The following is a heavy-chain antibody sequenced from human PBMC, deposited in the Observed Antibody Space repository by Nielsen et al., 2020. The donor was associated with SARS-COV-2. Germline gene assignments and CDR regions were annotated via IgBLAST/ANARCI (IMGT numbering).Heavy chain of an antibody. D-gene: IGHD3-3*01. V-gene: IGHV3-7*05. CDR3: ARDGWSGPIGWFDP. CDR1: GFTFNIYW. Sequence: GGSLRLSCAASGFTFNIYWMTWVRQSPGKGLEWVANIKEDGSEKYYVDSVKGRFTISRDNAKNSLYLQMNSLRAEDTAVYYCARDGWSGPIGWFDPWGQGTLVTVSS. CDR2: IKEDGSEK. J-gene: IGHJ5*02.